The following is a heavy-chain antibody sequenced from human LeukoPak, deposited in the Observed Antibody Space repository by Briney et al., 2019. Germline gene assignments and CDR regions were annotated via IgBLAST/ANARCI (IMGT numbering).Heavy chain of an antibody. V-gene: IGHV3-53*04. CDR3: ARDHGGIIDY. D-gene: IGHD4-23*01. CDR2: IYSGGST. J-gene: IGHJ4*02. Sequence: GRSLRLSCAASGFTVSSNYMSWVRQAPGKGLEWVSVIYSGGSTYYADSVKGRFTISRHNSKNTLYLQMNSLRAEDTAVYYCARDHGGIIDYWGQGTLVTVSS. CDR1: GFTVSSNY.